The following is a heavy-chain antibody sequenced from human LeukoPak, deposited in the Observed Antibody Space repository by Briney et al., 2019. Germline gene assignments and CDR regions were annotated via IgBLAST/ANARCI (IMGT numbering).Heavy chain of an antibody. Sequence: ASVKVSCKASGGTFSSYDINWVRQATGQGLEWMGWMNPNSGNTGYAQKFQGRVTITRNTSISTAYMELSSLRSEDTAVYYCARVGLWSGYDDYWGQGTLVTVSS. V-gene: IGHV1-8*03. CDR3: ARVGLWSGYDDY. CDR1: GGTFSSYD. D-gene: IGHD3-3*01. J-gene: IGHJ4*02. CDR2: MNPNSGNT.